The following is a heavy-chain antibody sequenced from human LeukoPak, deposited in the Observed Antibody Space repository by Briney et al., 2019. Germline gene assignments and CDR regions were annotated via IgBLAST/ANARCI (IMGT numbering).Heavy chain of an antibody. D-gene: IGHD3-3*01. CDR1: SDSISSYY. V-gene: IGHV4-59*01. CDR2: VYYSGST. J-gene: IGHJ5*01. CDR3: AREMYYDFWGGYFHS. Sequence: PSETLSLTCNVSSDSISSYYWSWIRQPPGQGPEWIGYVYYSGSTHYNHLFESRVTVSMDTSKKQFSLKLTSVTAADTAVYYCAREMYYDFWGGYFHSWGQGILVTVSS.